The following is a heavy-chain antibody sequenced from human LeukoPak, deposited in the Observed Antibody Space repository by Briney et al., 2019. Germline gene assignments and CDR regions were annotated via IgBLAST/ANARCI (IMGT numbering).Heavy chain of an antibody. J-gene: IGHJ4*02. V-gene: IGHV3-7*01. D-gene: IGHD6-19*01. CDR2: IKQDGSEK. CDR1: GFTFSSYW. Sequence: GGSLRLSCAASGFTFSSYWMSWVRQAPGKGLEWVANIKQDGSEKYYVDSVEGRFTISRDNAKNSLYLQMNSLRAEDTAVYYCARDGPGIAVAGWGQGTLVTVSS. CDR3: ARDGPGIAVAG.